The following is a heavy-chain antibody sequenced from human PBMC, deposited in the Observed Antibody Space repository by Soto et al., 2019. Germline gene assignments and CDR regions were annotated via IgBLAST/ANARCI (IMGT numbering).Heavy chain of an antibody. V-gene: IGHV3-73*01. CDR3: TRREYSSSSPKAYYYYMDV. Sequence: PGGSLRLSCAASGFTFSGSAMHWVRQASGKGLEWVGRIRSKANSYATAYAASVKGRFTISRDDSKNTAYLQMNSLKTEDTVVYYCTRREYSSSSPKAYYYYMDVWGKGTTVTVSS. CDR1: GFTFSGSA. J-gene: IGHJ6*03. D-gene: IGHD6-6*01. CDR2: IRSKANSYAT.